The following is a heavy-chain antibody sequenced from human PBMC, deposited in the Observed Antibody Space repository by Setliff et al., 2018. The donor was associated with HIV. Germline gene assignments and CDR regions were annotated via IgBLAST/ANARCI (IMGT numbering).Heavy chain of an antibody. D-gene: IGHD3-16*01. V-gene: IGHV1-8*03. CDR2: VNPKSGDA. Sequence: ASVKVSCKASGYTFTRSDINWVRQAMGHGLEWMGWVNPKSGDAGHTQKFQDRLTITRNTSTNTVYMELAGLTPEDTAGYFCARSGPRDYDYWNNQPRRYFDPWGRGTPVTVSS. CDR1: GYTFTRSD. J-gene: IGHJ2*01. CDR3: ARSGPRDYDYWNNQPRRYFDP.